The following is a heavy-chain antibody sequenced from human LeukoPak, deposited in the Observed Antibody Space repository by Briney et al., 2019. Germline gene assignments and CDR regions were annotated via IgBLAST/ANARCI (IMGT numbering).Heavy chain of an antibody. Sequence: RASVKVSCKASGHTFTGYYVYWVRQAPGQGLEWMGWMNPNVGGANFPQKFQGRVTVTSDPAISAAYMKLRRLRSDDTAVYYCARGVFGEALESWGQGTLVTVSS. CDR3: ARGVFGEALES. CDR1: GHTFTGYY. J-gene: IGHJ4*02. D-gene: IGHD3-10*02. V-gene: IGHV1-2*02. CDR2: MNPNVGGA.